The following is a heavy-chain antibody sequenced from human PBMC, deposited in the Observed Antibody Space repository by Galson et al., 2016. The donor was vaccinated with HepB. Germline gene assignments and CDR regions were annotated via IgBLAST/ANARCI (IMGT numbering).Heavy chain of an antibody. D-gene: IGHD6-19*01. J-gene: IGHJ6*02. V-gene: IGHV4-61*01. CDR2: VYYTGTT. CDR3: ARVRSAWDNYYYYAMDV. CDR1: DASVSSGSYY. Sequence: SETLSLTCTVSDASVSSGSYYWSWIRQPPGKRLEWIGYVYYTGTTKYNPSLKSRIAISFTTTKNQVSLKLSSVTAADTAVYYCARVRSAWDNYYYYAMDVWGQGTTVTVSS.